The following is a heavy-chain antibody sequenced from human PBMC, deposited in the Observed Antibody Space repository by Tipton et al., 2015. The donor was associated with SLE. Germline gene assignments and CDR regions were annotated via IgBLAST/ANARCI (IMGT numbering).Heavy chain of an antibody. D-gene: IGHD1-26*01. CDR1: GYTFTNYG. J-gene: IGHJ4*02. CDR2: MNTDTGNP. CDR3: ARDPNTGSLDY. V-gene: IGHV7-4-1*02. Sequence: QLVQSGAEVKKPGASVKVSCKASGYTFTNYGISWVRQAPGQGLEWLGWMNTDTGNPTYGQGFTGRFVLSLDTSVSTAYLHISSLKTEDTAVYYCARDPNTGSLDYWGQGTLVTVSS.